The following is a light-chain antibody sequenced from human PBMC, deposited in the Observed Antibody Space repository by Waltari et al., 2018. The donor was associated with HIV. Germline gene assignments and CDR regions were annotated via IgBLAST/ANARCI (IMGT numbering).Light chain of an antibody. V-gene: IGLV6-57*01. J-gene: IGLJ2*01. CDR3: QSYDNENPVL. Sequence: NFMLTQPHPVSESPGKTVTISCTRSSGSIASNYVQWYQQRPGSPPTTVIYKDDQKPSGVPDRFSGSIDSSSNSASLTISGLGTEDEADYYCQSYDNENPVLFGGGTKLTVL. CDR1: SGSIASNY. CDR2: KDD.